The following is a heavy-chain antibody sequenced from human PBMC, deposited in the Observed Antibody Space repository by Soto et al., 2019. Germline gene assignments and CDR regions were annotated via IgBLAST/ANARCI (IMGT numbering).Heavy chain of an antibody. V-gene: IGHV1-2*04. Sequence: QVQLVQSGAEVKKPGASVKVSCKASGYTFTGYYMHWVRQAPGQGLEWMGWINPNSGGTNYAQKFQGWVTMTRDTSISTAYMELSRLRSDDTAVYYCVREGCSSTSCSGVDYYYGMDVWGQGTTVTVSS. CDR1: GYTFTGYY. D-gene: IGHD2-2*01. CDR2: INPNSGGT. CDR3: VREGCSSTSCSGVDYYYGMDV. J-gene: IGHJ6*02.